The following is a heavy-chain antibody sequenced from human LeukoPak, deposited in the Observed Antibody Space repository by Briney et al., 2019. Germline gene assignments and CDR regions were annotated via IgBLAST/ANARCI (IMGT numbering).Heavy chain of an antibody. J-gene: IGHJ4*02. CDR3: ARGAAGAIDY. CDR2: TYYRSKWYN. D-gene: IGHD6-13*01. V-gene: IGHV6-1*01. Sequence: SQTLSLTCAISGDSVSSSSAAWNWIRQTPSRGLEWLGRTYYRSKWYNYYGAAVKSLITNKPDKYKNTLALQLNSVTPEDTAVYYCARGAAGAIDYWGQGTLVTVSS. CDR1: GDSVSSSSAA.